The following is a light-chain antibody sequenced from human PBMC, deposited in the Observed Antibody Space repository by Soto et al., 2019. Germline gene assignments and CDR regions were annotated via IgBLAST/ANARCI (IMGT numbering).Light chain of an antibody. CDR2: AAS. J-gene: IGKJ4*01. Sequence: AIRLSHSPSSFSASTADRVTITCGPSQGISSYLAWYQQKPGKAPKLLIYAASTLQSGVPSRFSGSGSGTDFTLTISCLQSEDFATYYCQQYYSYTALTFCGGP. CDR3: QQYYSYTALT. V-gene: IGKV1-8*01. CDR1: QGISSY.